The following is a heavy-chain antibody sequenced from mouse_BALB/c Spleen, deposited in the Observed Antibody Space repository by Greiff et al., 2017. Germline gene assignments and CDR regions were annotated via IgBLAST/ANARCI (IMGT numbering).Heavy chain of an antibody. J-gene: IGHJ4*01. D-gene: IGHD2-1*01. CDR1: GFTFSSYG. CDR2: ISSGGSYT. CDR3: ARHGNYYAMDY. V-gene: IGHV5-6*01. Sequence: EVMLVESGGDLVKPGGSLKLSCAASGFTFSSYGMSWVRQTPDKRLEWVATISSGGSYTYYPDSVKGRFTISRDNAKNTLYLQMSSLKSKDTAMYYCARHGNYYAMDYWGQGTSVTVSS.